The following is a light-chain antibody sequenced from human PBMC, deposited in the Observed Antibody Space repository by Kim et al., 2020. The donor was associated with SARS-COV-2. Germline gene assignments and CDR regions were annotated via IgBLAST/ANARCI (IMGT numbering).Light chain of an antibody. Sequence: DIVLTQSPGTLSLSPGERATLSCRASQSVSSSYLAWYQQKPGQAPRLLMYGPSTRATGIPDRFSGSGSGTDFTLTISRLEPEDFAVYFCQQYVRSPITFGQGTRLEIK. CDR1: QSVSSSY. CDR3: QQYVRSPIT. J-gene: IGKJ5*01. CDR2: GPS. V-gene: IGKV3-20*01.